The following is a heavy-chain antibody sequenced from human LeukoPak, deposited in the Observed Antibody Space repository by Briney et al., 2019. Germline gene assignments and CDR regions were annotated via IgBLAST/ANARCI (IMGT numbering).Heavy chain of an antibody. Sequence: SSETLSLTCTVSGGSVSNSLYYWSWIRQPPGKGLEWIGYIYYNGDTNYNPSLKSRVIISIDTSSNQFSLRLNSMTAADTAGYYCARVLRAASWRSYDYWAQGSLVTVSS. J-gene: IGHJ4*02. CDR2: IYYNGDT. CDR3: ARVLRAASWRSYDY. CDR1: GGSVSNSLYY. D-gene: IGHD5-18*01. V-gene: IGHV4-61*01.